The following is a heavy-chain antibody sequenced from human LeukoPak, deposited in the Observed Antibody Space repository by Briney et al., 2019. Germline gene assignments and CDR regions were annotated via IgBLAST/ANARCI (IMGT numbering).Heavy chain of an antibody. CDR3: ARGQPYYYDSSGYPLDY. CDR2: IGTAGDT. Sequence: GGSLRLSCAASGSTFSTYDMHWVRQPTGKGLEWVSAIGTAGDTYYPGSVKGRFTISRENAKNSLYLQMNSLRAGDTAVYYCARGQPYYYDSSGYPLDYWGQGTLVTVSS. CDR1: GSTFSTYD. V-gene: IGHV3-13*01. D-gene: IGHD3-22*01. J-gene: IGHJ4*02.